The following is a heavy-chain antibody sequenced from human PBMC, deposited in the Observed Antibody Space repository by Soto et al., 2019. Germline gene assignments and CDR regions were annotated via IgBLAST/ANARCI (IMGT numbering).Heavy chain of an antibody. CDR3: ASRLGNCSSTRCYRWFDP. CDR1: GGSFSGYY. V-gene: IGHV4-34*01. J-gene: IGHJ5*02. D-gene: IGHD2-2*01. Sequence: QVQLQQWGAGLLKPSETLSLTCAVYGGSFSGYYWSWIRQPPGKGLEWIGEINHSGSTNYNPSLKSRLTISVDTSKNQFSLKVCSVTAADTAVYYCASRLGNCSSTRCYRWFDPWGQGNLGTVSS. CDR2: INHSGST.